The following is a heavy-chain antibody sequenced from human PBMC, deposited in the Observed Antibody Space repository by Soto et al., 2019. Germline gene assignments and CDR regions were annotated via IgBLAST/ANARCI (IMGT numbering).Heavy chain of an antibody. CDR2: ISYDGSNK. Sequence: GGSLRLSCAASGFTFSSYAMHWVRQAPGKGLEWVAVISYDGSNKYYADSVKGRFTISRDNSKNTLYLQMNSLRAEDTAVYFCARVNYYGSGHYGVDVWGQGTTVTVSS. D-gene: IGHD3-10*01. J-gene: IGHJ6*02. CDR1: GFTFSSYA. V-gene: IGHV3-30-3*01. CDR3: ARVNYYGSGHYGVDV.